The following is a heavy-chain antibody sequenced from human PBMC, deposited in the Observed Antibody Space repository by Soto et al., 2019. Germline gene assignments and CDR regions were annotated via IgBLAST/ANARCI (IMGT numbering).Heavy chain of an antibody. CDR3: ARGGWDYDSSGTPLLATLDY. D-gene: IGHD3-22*01. Sequence: QVQLVQSGAEMKKPGSSVKVSCKASGGTFSSYGFTWVRQAPGQGLEWMGGIIPIFGTANYAQKFQGRVTMTADEYTTTAYMELSSLRSEDTAVYYCARGGWDYDSSGTPLLATLDYWGQGTLVTVSS. CDR2: IIPIFGTA. V-gene: IGHV1-69*12. J-gene: IGHJ4*02. CDR1: GGTFSSYG.